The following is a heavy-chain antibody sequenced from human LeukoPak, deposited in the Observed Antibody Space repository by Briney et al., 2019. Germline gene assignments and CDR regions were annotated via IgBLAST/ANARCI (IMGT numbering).Heavy chain of an antibody. CDR3: ARLVGATYFDY. J-gene: IGHJ4*02. V-gene: IGHV3-53*01. Sequence: PGGSLRLSCAASGFTVRSNYMSWVRQAPGKGLEWVSVLYSDGSTYYADSVKGRSTISRDNSKNTLYLQMNSLRAEDTAVYYCARLVGATYFDYWGQGTLVTVSS. CDR2: LYSDGST. D-gene: IGHD1-26*01. CDR1: GFTVRSNY.